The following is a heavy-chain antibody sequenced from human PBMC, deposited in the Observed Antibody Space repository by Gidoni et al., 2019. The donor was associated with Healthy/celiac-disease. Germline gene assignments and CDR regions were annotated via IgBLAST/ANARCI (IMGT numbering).Heavy chain of an antibody. Sequence: QVQLVESGGGVVQPGRSLRLSCAASGFTFSSYGMHWVRQAPGKGLEWVAVIWYDGSNKYYADSVKGRFTISRDNSKNTLYLQMNSLRAEDTAVYYCARDNILTGFDYWGQGTLVTVSS. J-gene: IGHJ4*02. V-gene: IGHV3-33*01. CDR2: IWYDGSNK. CDR3: ARDNILTGFDY. CDR1: GFTFSSYG. D-gene: IGHD3-9*01.